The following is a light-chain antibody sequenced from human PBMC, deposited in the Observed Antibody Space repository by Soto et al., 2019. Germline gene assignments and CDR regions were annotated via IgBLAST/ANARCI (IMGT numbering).Light chain of an antibody. CDR1: QSVNFY. CDR3: QQYGDSPVT. CDR2: DAS. V-gene: IGKV3-20*01. Sequence: EIVMTQSPCSLSLSPGERATLSCRASQSVNFYLAWYQQKPGQAPRLLISDASGRATDVPDRFSGSGSGTDFRLTISRLEPEDFAVYYCQQYGDSPVTFGQGTKVDIK. J-gene: IGKJ1*01.